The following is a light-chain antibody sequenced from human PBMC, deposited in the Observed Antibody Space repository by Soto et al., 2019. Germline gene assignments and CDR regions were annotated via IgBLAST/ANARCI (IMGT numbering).Light chain of an antibody. CDR2: SNN. J-gene: IGLJ2*01. CDR3: AAWDDSLNGV. CDR1: SSNIGSNG. V-gene: IGLV1-44*01. Sequence: QSVLTQPPSASGTPGQRVTTSCSGSSSNIGSNGVNWYRQLPGTATKLLIYSNNQRPSGVPDRFSGSKSGTSASLAISGLQSEDEADYYCAAWDDSLNGVFGGGTKLTVL.